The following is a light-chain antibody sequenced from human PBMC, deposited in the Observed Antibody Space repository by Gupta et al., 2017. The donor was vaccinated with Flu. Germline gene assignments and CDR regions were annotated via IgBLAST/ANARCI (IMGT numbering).Light chain of an antibody. CDR3: SSYTSSSTRRV. V-gene: IGLV2-14*01. CDR1: SSDVGGYNY. J-gene: IGLJ3*02. Sequence: QSALTQPASVSGSPGQSITISCTGTSSDVGGYNYVSWYQQHPGKAPKLMIYEVRNRPSGVSNRFSGSKSGNTASLTISGLQAEDEADYYCSSYTSSSTRRVFGGGTKLTVL. CDR2: EVR.